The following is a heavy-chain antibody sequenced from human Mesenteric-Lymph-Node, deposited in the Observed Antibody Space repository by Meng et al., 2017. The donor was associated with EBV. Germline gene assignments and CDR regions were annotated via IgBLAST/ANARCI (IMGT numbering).Heavy chain of an antibody. CDR2: LYHSGGN. J-gene: IGHJ5*02. CDR3: ARNVQSCSGSNCDHWFDP. Sequence: GPRLGQSAWTLSRSCAVSGGSTTMNNLWSGVRQPTGKGMAGVGKLYHSGGNNYHSSLETRVTISVDKCTNQFSLRVSSVTTADTAVYSCARNVQSCSGSNCDHWFDPWGQGTLVTVSS. V-gene: IGHV4-4*01. D-gene: IGHD2-15*01. CDR1: GGSTTMNNL.